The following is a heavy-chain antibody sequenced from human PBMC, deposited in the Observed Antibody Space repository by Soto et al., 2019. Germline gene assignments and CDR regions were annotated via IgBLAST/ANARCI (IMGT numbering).Heavy chain of an antibody. J-gene: IGHJ5*02. CDR1: GFTVSSNY. V-gene: IGHV3-53*01. CDR2: IYSGGST. CDR3: ARGPGGRSSSLAVDGGWFDP. D-gene: IGHD6-6*01. Sequence: EVQLVESGGGLIQPGGSLRLSCAASGFTVSSNYMSWVRQAPGKGLEWVSVIYSGGSTYYADSVKGRFTISRDNSKNTLYRQMNSLRAEDTAVYYCARGPGGRSSSLAVDGGWFDPWGQGTLVTVSS.